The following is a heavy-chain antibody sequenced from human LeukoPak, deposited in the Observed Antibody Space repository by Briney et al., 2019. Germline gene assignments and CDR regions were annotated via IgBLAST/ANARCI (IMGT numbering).Heavy chain of an antibody. CDR2: AYSGVNA. J-gene: IGHJ6*03. CDR3: AREKSGTLTRAYYYIDV. V-gene: IGHV4-4*07. D-gene: IGHD1-26*01. Sequence: NPSETLSLTCTVSGDSMHSYYWSWIRQSREKALEWIGRAYSGVNAYYNPSLQSRVTISVDKSNNQSSLDLASVTAADTALYYCAREKSGTLTRAYYYIDVWGKGITVTVSS. CDR1: GDSMHSYY.